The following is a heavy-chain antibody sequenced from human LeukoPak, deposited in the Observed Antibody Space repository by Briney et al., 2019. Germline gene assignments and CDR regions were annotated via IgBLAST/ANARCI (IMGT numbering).Heavy chain of an antibody. Sequence: SVKVSCKASGGTFSSYAISWVRQAPGQGLEWMGGIIPIFGTANYAQKLQGRVTITADDSTSPAYMELSSLRSEDTAVYFCAKHMTAYDILTGYHNWFDPWGQGTLVTVSS. D-gene: IGHD3-9*01. V-gene: IGHV1-69*13. CDR2: IIPIFGTA. CDR1: GGTFSSYA. J-gene: IGHJ5*02. CDR3: AKHMTAYDILTGYHNWFDP.